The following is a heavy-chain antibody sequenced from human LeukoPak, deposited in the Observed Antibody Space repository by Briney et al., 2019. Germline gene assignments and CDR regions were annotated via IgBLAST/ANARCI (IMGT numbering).Heavy chain of an antibody. CDR3: ARSPHILTGENFDY. Sequence: ASVKVSCKASGYTFTSYYMHWVRQAPGQGLEWMGIINPSGGSTSYAQKFQGRVTMTRDTSISTAYMELSRLRSDDTAVYYCARSPHILTGENFDYWGQGTLLTVSS. V-gene: IGHV1-46*01. D-gene: IGHD3-9*01. J-gene: IGHJ4*02. CDR2: INPSGGST. CDR1: GYTFTSYY.